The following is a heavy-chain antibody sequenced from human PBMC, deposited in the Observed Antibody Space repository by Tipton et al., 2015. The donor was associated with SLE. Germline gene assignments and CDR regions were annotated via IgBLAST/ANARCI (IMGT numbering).Heavy chain of an antibody. J-gene: IGHJ2*01. CDR2: IWYDGSNK. CDR3: AREGRYLRYFDL. V-gene: IGHV3-33*01. D-gene: IGHD3-9*01. Sequence: SLRLSCAASGFTFSSYGMHWVRQAPGKGLEWVAVIWYDGSNKYYADSVKGRFTISRDNSKNTLYLQMNSLRAEDTAVYYCAREGRYLRYFDLWGRGTLVTVSS. CDR1: GFTFSSYG.